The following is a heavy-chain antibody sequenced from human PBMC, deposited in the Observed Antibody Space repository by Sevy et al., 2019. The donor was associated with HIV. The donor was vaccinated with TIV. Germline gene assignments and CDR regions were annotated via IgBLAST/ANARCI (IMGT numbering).Heavy chain of an antibody. V-gene: IGHV3-72*01. Sequence: GGSLRLSCVASGFTFSDHYMEWVRQAPGMGLEWVGRSRNKANRYTTEYAASVKGRFTISRDVSKNSMYLQMNSLKSDDTAGYYCTRTYCSGGSCNGLFDYWGQGSRVTVSS. CDR1: GFTFSDHY. CDR2: SRNKANRYTT. J-gene: IGHJ4*02. D-gene: IGHD2-15*01. CDR3: TRTYCSGGSCNGLFDY.